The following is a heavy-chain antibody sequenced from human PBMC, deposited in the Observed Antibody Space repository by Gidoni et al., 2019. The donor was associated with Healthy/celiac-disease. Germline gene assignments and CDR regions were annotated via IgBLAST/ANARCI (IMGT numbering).Heavy chain of an antibody. CDR3: ARGYSGYLFLRYFDY. CDR1: GGSISSSSYY. CDR2: IYYSGST. V-gene: IGHV4-39*07. Sequence: QLQLQESGPGLVKPLETLSLTCTVSGGSISSSSYYWGWIRQPPGKGLEWIGSIYYSGSTYYNPSLKSRVTISVDTSKNQFSLKLSSVTAADTAVYYCARGYSGYLFLRYFDYWGQGTLVTVSS. D-gene: IGHD5-12*01. J-gene: IGHJ4*02.